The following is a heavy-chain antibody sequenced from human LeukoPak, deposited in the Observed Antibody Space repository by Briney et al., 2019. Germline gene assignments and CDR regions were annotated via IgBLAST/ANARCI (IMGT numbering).Heavy chain of an antibody. CDR1: GFTFSSYD. J-gene: IGHJ4*02. D-gene: IGHD6-13*01. V-gene: IGHV3-13*04. CDR2: IGTAGDT. CDR3: ARAREQQLVLGYDY. Sequence: GGSLRLSCAASGFTFSSYDMHWVRQATGKGLEWVSAIGTAGDTYYPGSVKGRFTISRENAKNSLYPQMNSLRAGDTAVYYCARAREQQLVLGYDYWGQGTLVTVSS.